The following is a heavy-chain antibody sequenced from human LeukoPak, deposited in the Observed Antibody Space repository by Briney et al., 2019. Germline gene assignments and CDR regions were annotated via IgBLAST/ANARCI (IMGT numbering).Heavy chain of an antibody. V-gene: IGHV1-2*02. J-gene: IGHJ4*02. CDR3: ARDGDFWSGYLFGY. CDR2: INPNSGGT. Sequence: GASVKVSCKASRYTFTGYYIHWVRQAPGQGLEWMGWINPNSGGTNYAQKFQGRVTMTRDTSISTAYMELSRLRSDDTAVYYCARDGDFWSGYLFGYWGQGTLVTVSS. CDR1: RYTFTGYY. D-gene: IGHD3-3*01.